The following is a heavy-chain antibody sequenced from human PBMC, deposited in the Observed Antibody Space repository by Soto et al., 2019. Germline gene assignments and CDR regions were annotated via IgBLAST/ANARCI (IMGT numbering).Heavy chain of an antibody. CDR3: AHRRGAAAVAY. D-gene: IGHD6-13*01. CDR2: IYWDDDE. V-gene: IGHV2-5*02. J-gene: IGHJ4*02. Sequence: QITLKESGPTLVKPTQTLTLTCSFSGFSLSSSGVAVGWIRQPPGKALEWLALIYWDDDERYSPSLQRRLTISKDTSKNQVVLRMTNTDPSDTGTYYCAHRRGAAAVAYWGQGTLVTVSS. CDR1: GFSLSSSGVA.